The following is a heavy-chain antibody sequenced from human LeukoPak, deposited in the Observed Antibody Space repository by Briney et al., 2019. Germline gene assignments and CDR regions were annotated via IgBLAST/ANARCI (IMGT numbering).Heavy chain of an antibody. CDR1: GFTFRSYW. J-gene: IGHJ4*02. Sequence: GGSLRLSCAASGFTFRSYWMSWVRQAPGKGLEWVANINQGGSVQYYMDSVKGRFTISRDDAKNSLYVQMISLRDEDTAVYCARVEYSGWNLEYWGQGTLVTVSS. D-gene: IGHD5-12*01. CDR3: ARVEYSGWNLEY. V-gene: IGHV3-7*01. CDR2: INQGGSVQ.